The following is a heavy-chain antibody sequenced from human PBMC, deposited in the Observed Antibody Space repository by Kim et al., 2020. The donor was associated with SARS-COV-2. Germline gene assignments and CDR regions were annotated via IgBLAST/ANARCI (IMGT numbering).Heavy chain of an antibody. CDR3: ARDTMVRGVRSHDVDIPVDDY. Sequence: GGSLRLSCAASGFTFSSYSMNWVRQAPGKGLEWVSSISSSSSYIYYADSVKGRFTISRDNAKNSLYLQMNSLRAEDTAVYYCARDTMVRGVRSHDVDIPVDDYWGQGTLVTVSS. D-gene: IGHD3-10*01. CDR1: GFTFSSYS. V-gene: IGHV3-21*04. J-gene: IGHJ4*02. CDR2: ISSSSSYI.